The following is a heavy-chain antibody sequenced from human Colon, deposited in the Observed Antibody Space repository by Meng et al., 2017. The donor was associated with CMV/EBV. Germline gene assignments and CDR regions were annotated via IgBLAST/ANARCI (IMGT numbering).Heavy chain of an antibody. V-gene: IGHV1-2*02. D-gene: IGHD6-13*01. CDR1: GYTFTANH. J-gene: IGHJ4*02. Sequence: VQLGQSGNEVKKPGASVKGSCKTSGYTFTANHLHWVRQAPGKGLEWMGWIYPQDGGTYFAQKFQDRVTLTRDTSITTAYMELSGLTSDDTAIYYCVRESWYFDFWGEGTLVTVSS. CDR2: IYPQDGGT. CDR3: VRESWYFDF.